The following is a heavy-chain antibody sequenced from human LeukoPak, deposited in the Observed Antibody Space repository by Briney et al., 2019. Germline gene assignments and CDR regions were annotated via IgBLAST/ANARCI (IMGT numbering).Heavy chain of an antibody. CDR2: ISWNSGSI. CDR3: AKAPYSSGWHYFDY. D-gene: IGHD6-19*01. CDR1: GFTFDDYA. Sequence: PGGSLRLSCAASGFTFDDYAMHWVRQAPGKGLEWVSGISWNSGSIGYADSVKGRFTISRDNAKNSLYLQMNSLRAEDMALYYCAKAPYSSGWHYFDYWGQGTLVTVSS. V-gene: IGHV3-9*03. J-gene: IGHJ4*02.